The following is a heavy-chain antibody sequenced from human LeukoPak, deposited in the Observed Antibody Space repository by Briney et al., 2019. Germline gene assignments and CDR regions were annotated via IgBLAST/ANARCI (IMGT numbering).Heavy chain of an antibody. D-gene: IGHD3-10*01. CDR3: AKDLSGGPLLWFGELFSSPWFDP. J-gene: IGHJ5*02. V-gene: IGHV3-23*01. CDR2: ISGSGGST. CDR1: GFTFSSYA. Sequence: GGSLRLSCAASGFTFSSYAMSWVRQAPGKGLEWVSAISGSGGSTYYADSVKGRFTISRDNSKNTLYLQMNSLRAEDTAVYYCAKDLSGGPLLWFGELFSSPWFDPWGQGTLVTVSS.